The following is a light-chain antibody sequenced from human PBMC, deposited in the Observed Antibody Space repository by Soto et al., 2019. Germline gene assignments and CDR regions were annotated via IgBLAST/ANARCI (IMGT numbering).Light chain of an antibody. V-gene: IGKV3-15*01. CDR2: GAS. J-gene: IGKJ4*01. CDR1: QSVSSN. CDR3: QQYNNWPPPLT. Sequence: EIVMTQSPATLSVSPGKRATLSCRASQSVSSNLAWYQQKPGQAPRLLIYGASTRATGIPARFSGSGSGTEFTLTISSLQSEDVAVYYCQQYNNWPPPLTFGGGTKVEIK.